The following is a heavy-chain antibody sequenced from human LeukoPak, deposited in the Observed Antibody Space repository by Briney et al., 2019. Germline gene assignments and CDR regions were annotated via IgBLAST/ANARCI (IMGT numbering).Heavy chain of an antibody. CDR1: GGTFSSYA. V-gene: IGHV1-69*01. J-gene: IGHJ4*02. CDR3: ASGVDSGYDFDY. Sequence: ASVKVSCKASGGTFSSYAISWVRQAPGQGLEWMGGIIPTFGTANYAQKFQGRVTITADESTSTAYMELSSLRSEDTAVYYCASGVDSGYDFDYWGQGTLVTVSS. D-gene: IGHD5-12*01. CDR2: IIPTFGTA.